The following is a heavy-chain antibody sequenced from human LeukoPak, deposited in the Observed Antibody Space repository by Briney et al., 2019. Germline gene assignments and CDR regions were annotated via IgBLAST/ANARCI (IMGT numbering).Heavy chain of an antibody. J-gene: IGHJ3*02. D-gene: IGHD2-21*02. CDR1: GYTFTSYY. Sequence: ASVKVSCKASGYTFTSYYMHWVRQAPGQGLEWMGIINPSGGSTSCAQKFQGRVTMTRDTSTSTVYMELSSLRSEDTAVYYCARERKAAYCGGDCYSLRAHDCFDIWGQGTMVTVSS. V-gene: IGHV1-46*01. CDR2: INPSGGST. CDR3: ARERKAAYCGGDCYSLRAHDCFDI.